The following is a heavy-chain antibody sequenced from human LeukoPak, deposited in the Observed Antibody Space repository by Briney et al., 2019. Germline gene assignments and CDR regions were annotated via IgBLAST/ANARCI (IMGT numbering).Heavy chain of an antibody. CDR1: GGSISSGSYY. V-gene: IGHV4-61*02. D-gene: IGHD2-2*01. J-gene: IGHJ6*03. Sequence: SETLSLTYTVSGGSISSGSYYWGWIRQPAGKGLEWIGRIYTSGSTNYNPSLKSRATISVDTSKNPFSLKLSSVTAADTAVYYCASTSWVRNYYYMDVWGKGTTVTISS. CDR3: ASTSWVRNYYYMDV. CDR2: IYTSGST.